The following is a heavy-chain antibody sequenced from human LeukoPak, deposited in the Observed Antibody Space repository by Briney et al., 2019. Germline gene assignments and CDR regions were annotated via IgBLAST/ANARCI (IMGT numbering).Heavy chain of an antibody. CDR3: ARRVGHSYGYLFDY. D-gene: IGHD5-18*01. J-gene: IGHJ4*02. CDR2: IYPGDSAT. V-gene: IGHV5-51*01. Sequence: GESLKISCKGSAYSFTNYWTGWVRQLPGKGLQWMAIIYPGDSATNYSPSFQGQVTISADKSNSTAYLQWASLKASDTAMYFCARRVGHSYGYLFDYWGQGTLVTVSS. CDR1: AYSFTNYW.